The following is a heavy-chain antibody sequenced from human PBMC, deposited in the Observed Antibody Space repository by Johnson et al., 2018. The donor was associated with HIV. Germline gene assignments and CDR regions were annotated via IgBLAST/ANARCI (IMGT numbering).Heavy chain of an antibody. CDR2: VKSKTDGGTT. V-gene: IGHV3-15*01. CDR3: TTDSGWVPLEAFDI. Sequence: VQLVESGGGVVQPGRSLRLSCVVSGFTFSNAWMSWVRQAPGKGLEWVGRVKSKTDGGTTDYTAPVKGRFTISRDDSKNTLYLQMNSLKTEDTAVYYCTTDSGWVPLEAFDIWGQGTMVTVSS. D-gene: IGHD6-19*01. CDR1: GFTFSNAW. J-gene: IGHJ3*02.